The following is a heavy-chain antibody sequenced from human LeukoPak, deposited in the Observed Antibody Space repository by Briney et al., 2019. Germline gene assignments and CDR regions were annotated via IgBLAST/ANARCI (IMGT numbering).Heavy chain of an antibody. D-gene: IGHD5-24*01. J-gene: IGHJ6*03. Sequence: GGSLRLSCAASGFTFSDYYMSWIRQAPAKGLEWVSYISSSGSTIYYADSVKGRFTTSRDNAKNSLYLQMNSLRAEDTAVYYCARGDWGTIIYYYYMDVWGKGTTVTVSS. V-gene: IGHV3-11*01. CDR1: GFTFSDYY. CDR3: ARGDWGTIIYYYYMDV. CDR2: ISSSGSTI.